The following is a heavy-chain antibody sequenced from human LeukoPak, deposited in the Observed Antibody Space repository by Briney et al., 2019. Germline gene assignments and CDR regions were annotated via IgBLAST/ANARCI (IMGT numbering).Heavy chain of an antibody. D-gene: IGHD3-16*02. Sequence: SETLSLTCTVSGGAISGTSYYWGWIRQSPGKGLEWIGSAYHSGTTYENPSLRSRVTLSVDTSKNQSSLKLSTVTAADTAVYYCATGRYLRFFDYWGQGTLVTVSS. CDR3: ATGRYLRFFDY. V-gene: IGHV4-39*01. J-gene: IGHJ4*02. CDR1: GGAISGTSYY. CDR2: AYHSGTT.